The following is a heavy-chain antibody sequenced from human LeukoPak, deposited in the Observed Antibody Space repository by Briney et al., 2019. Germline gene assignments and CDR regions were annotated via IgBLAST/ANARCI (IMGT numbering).Heavy chain of an antibody. Sequence: SVKVSCKASGGTFSSYAISWVRQAPGQGLEWMGRIIPILGIANYAQKFQGRVTTTADKSTSTAYMELSSLRSEDTAVYYCARDKVRGVIPPLLDYWGQGTLVTVSS. CDR3: ARDKVRGVIPPLLDY. D-gene: IGHD3-10*01. J-gene: IGHJ4*02. CDR1: GGTFSSYA. V-gene: IGHV1-69*04. CDR2: IIPILGIA.